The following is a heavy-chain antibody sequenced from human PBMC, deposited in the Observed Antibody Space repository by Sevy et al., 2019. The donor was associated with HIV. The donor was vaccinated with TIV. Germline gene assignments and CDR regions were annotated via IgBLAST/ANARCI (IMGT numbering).Heavy chain of an antibody. CDR3: AKDRELGGFYSSCMDV. D-gene: IGHD3-10*01. CDR2: IIGAGGGT. CDR1: GFTFSNYA. J-gene: IGHJ6*02. V-gene: IGHV3-23*01. Sequence: GGSLRLSCTASGFTFSNYAMSWVRQAPGRGLEWVSAIIGAGGGTYYVDSVEGRFTISRDNSKITVYLQMNSLRVEDTALYYCAKDRELGGFYSSCMDVWGQGTTVTVSS.